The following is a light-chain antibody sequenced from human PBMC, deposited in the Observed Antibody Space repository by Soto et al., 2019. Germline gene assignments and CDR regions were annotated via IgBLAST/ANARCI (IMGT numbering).Light chain of an antibody. V-gene: IGLV1-47*01. Sequence: QSVLTQPPSASGTPGQRISISCSGSSSNIEHNYVYWYQQLPGTAPKVLIYRDNQRPSGVPDRFSGSKSGTSASLAISGLRSEDEGDYYCATWDDSLRGRLFGGGTKVTVL. CDR2: RDN. CDR1: SSNIEHNY. CDR3: ATWDDSLRGRL. J-gene: IGLJ2*01.